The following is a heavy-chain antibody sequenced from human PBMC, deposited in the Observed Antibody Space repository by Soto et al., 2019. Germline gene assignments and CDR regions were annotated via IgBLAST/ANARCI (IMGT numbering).Heavy chain of an antibody. CDR2: ISYDGSNK. Sequence: QVQLVESGGGVVQPGRSLRLSCAASGFTFSSYGMHWVRQAPGKGLEWVAVISYDGSNKYYADSVKGRFTISRDNSKNTLYLQMNSLRAEDTAVYYCAKDWDYDILTGYYPFGLLGDYWGQGTLVTVSS. D-gene: IGHD3-9*01. J-gene: IGHJ4*02. CDR1: GFTFSSYG. V-gene: IGHV3-30*18. CDR3: AKDWDYDILTGYYPFGLLGDY.